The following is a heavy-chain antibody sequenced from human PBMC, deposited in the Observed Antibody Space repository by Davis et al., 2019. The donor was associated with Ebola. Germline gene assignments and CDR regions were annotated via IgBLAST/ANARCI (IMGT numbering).Heavy chain of an antibody. D-gene: IGHD5-24*01. J-gene: IGHJ2*01. CDR3: ARDVHNWYSDL. CDR2: INPNNGDT. Sequence: ASVKVSCKASGYTFTDSYIHWVRQAPGQGLEWMGWINPNNGDTTYARKFHGGVTMTRDRSINTANMEVSSLISDDTTVYYCARDVHNWYSDLWGRGTLVTVSS. CDR1: GYTFTDSY. V-gene: IGHV1-2*02.